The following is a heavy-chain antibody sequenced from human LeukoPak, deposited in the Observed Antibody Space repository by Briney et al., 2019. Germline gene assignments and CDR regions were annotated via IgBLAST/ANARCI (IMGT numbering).Heavy chain of an antibody. J-gene: IGHJ4*02. CDR3: ASSPVSPYYFDY. D-gene: IGHD3-10*01. CDR2: IYHSGST. V-gene: IGHV4-30-2*01. Sequence: PSETLSLTCAVSGGSISSGGYSWSWIRQPPGKGLEWIGYIYHSGSTYYNPSLKSRVTISVGRSKNQFSLKLSSVTAADTAVYYCASSPVSPYYFDYWGQGTLVTVSS. CDR1: GGSISSGGYS.